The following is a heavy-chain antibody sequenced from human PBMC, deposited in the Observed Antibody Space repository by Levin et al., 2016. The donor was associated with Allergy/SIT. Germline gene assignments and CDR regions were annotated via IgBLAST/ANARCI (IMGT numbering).Heavy chain of an antibody. D-gene: IGHD3-3*01. J-gene: IGHJ4*02. V-gene: IGHV3-11*06. CDR3: ARVWGYDFWSGYPDY. CDR1: GFTFSDYY. Sequence: GESLKISCAASGFTFSDYYMSWIRQAPGKGLEWVSYISSSSSYTNYADSVKGRFTISRDNAKNSLYLQMNSLRAEDTAVYYCARVWGYDFWSGYPDYWGQGTLVTVSS. CDR2: ISSSSSYT.